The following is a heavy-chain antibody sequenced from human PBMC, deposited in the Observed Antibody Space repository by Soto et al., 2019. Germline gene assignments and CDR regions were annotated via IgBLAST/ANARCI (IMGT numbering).Heavy chain of an antibody. CDR3: ARAEYYYDSSGYFSY. V-gene: IGHV3-30*04. Sequence: QVQLVESGGGVVQPGRSLRLSCAASGFTFSSYAMHWVRQAPGKGLEWVAVISYDGRNKYYEDYVKGRFTISRNNSKNTLYLQMNSLRAEDTAVYYCARAEYYYDSSGYFSYWGEGTLVTDSS. CDR1: GFTFSSYA. D-gene: IGHD3-22*01. J-gene: IGHJ4*02. CDR2: ISYDGRNK.